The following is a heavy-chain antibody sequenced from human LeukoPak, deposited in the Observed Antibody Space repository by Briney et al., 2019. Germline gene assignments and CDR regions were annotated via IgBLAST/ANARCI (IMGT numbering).Heavy chain of an antibody. CDR2: ISAYNGST. V-gene: IGHV1-18*01. D-gene: IGHD3-10*01. J-gene: IGHJ5*02. Sequence: GASVKVSCKASGYTFTSYGISRVRQAPGQGLEWMGWISAYNGSTNYAQKLQGRVTMTTDTSTSTAYMELRSLRSDDTAVYYCARADFRDYFDWFDPWGQGTLVTVSS. CDR3: ARADFRDYFDWFDP. CDR1: GYTFTSYG.